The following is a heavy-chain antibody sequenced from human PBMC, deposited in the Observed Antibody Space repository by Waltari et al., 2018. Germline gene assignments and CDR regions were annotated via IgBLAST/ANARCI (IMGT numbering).Heavy chain of an antibody. CDR2: IYYSGST. V-gene: IGHV4-39*01. CDR3: ARRNIAVAGIDY. CDR1: GGSISSSSYY. J-gene: IGHJ4*02. Sequence: LQLQESGPGLVKPSETLSLTCTVSGGSISSSSYYWGWIRQPPGKGLEWIGSIYYSGSTYYNPSLKSRVTISVDTSKNQFSLKLSSVTAADTAVYYCARRNIAVAGIDYWGQGTLVTVSS. D-gene: IGHD6-19*01.